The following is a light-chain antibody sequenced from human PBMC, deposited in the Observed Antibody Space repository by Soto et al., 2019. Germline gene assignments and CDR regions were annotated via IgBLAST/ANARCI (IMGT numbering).Light chain of an antibody. J-gene: IGLJ2*01. CDR3: QVWDSSGDYVV. CDR1: NIGSKG. CDR2: EDT. V-gene: IGLV3-21*02. Sequence: SYELTQPPSRAVAPGPTARITCGGNNIGSKGVNWYQQRPGQAPVLVIYEDTRRPSGIPERFSGSNSGNTATLTMSGVEAGDEADYYCQVWDSSGDYVVFGGGTKVTVL.